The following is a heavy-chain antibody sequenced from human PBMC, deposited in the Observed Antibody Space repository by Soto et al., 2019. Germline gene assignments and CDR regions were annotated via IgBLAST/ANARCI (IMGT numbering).Heavy chain of an antibody. D-gene: IGHD3-3*01. J-gene: IGHJ6*03. Sequence: ASVKVSCKASGYTFTSYDINWVRQATGQGLEWMGWMNPNSGNTGYAQKFQGRVTMTRNTSISTAYMELSSLRSEDTAVYYCARGGLEWLLYYYYYYMDVWGKGTTVTVSS. CDR1: GYTFTSYD. V-gene: IGHV1-8*01. CDR3: ARGGLEWLLYYYYYYMDV. CDR2: MNPNSGNT.